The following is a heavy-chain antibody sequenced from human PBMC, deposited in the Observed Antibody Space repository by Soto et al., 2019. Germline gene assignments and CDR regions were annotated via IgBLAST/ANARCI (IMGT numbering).Heavy chain of an antibody. CDR3: ARDSPALQLWLYGQAGYYGMDV. Sequence: GASVKVSCKASGYTFTSYGISWVRQAPGQGLEWMRWISAYNGNTNYAQKLQGRVTMTTDTSTSTAYMELRSLRSDDTAVYYCARDSPALQLWLYGQAGYYGMDVWGQGTTVTVSS. CDR2: ISAYNGNT. CDR1: GYTFTSYG. V-gene: IGHV1-18*04. J-gene: IGHJ6*02. D-gene: IGHD5-18*01.